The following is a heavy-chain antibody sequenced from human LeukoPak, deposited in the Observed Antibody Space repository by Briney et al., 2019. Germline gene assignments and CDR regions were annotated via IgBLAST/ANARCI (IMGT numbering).Heavy chain of an antibody. J-gene: IGHJ4*02. Sequence: PGGSLRLSCSASGFTFSRYAMHWVRQAPGKGLEYVSAITSNGGSTYYADSVKGRFTISRDNSKNTLYLQMSSLRAEETAVYYCVKCITAMVPFFDYWGQGTLVTVSS. CDR1: GFTFSRYA. CDR3: VKCITAMVPFFDY. CDR2: ITSNGGST. V-gene: IGHV3-64D*06. D-gene: IGHD5-18*01.